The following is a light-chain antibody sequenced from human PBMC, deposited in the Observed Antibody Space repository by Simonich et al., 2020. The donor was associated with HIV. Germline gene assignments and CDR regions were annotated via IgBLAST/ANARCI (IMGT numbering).Light chain of an antibody. CDR3: QQYDTSLPGFT. V-gene: IGKV3-20*01. CDR1: QSVSSSY. J-gene: IGKJ3*01. Sequence: EIVLTQSPATLSLSPGERATLSCRTSQSVSSSYLAWYQQKPGQAPRHLIYGPSTRATGIPDRVSGSESGTDFTLTISRLEPEDFAVYYCQQYDTSLPGFTFGPGTKVDIK. CDR2: GPS.